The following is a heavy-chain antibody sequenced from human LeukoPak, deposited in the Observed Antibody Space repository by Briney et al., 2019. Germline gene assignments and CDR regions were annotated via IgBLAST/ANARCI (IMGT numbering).Heavy chain of an antibody. Sequence: GGSPRLSCAASGFTFSSYSMNWVRQAPGKGLEWVSSISSSSSYIYYADSVRGRFTISRDNAKNSLYLQMNSRRAEDTAVYYCARTLSSTPDYWGQGTLVTVSS. V-gene: IGHV3-21*01. CDR2: ISSSSSYI. D-gene: IGHD6-13*01. J-gene: IGHJ4*02. CDR3: ARTLSSTPDY. CDR1: GFTFSSYS.